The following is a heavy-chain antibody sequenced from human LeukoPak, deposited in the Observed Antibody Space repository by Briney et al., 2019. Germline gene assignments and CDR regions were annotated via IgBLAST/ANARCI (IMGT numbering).Heavy chain of an antibody. D-gene: IGHD5-12*01. Sequence: ASVKVSCKASGYTFTGYYMHWVRQAPGQGLEWMGRINPNSGGTNYAQKFQGRVTMTRDTSISTAYMELSRLRSDDTAVYYCASDSGYDGTFDYWGQGTLVTVPS. CDR3: ASDSGYDGTFDY. J-gene: IGHJ4*02. V-gene: IGHV1-2*06. CDR2: INPNSGGT. CDR1: GYTFTGYY.